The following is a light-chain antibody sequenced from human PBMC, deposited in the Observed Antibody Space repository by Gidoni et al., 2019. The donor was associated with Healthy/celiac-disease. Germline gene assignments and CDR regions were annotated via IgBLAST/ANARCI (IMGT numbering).Light chain of an antibody. J-gene: IGLJ1*01. V-gene: IGLV2-14*01. CDR2: EVS. CDR3: SSYTSISTRV. Sequence: QSALTQPASVSGSPGQSITISCTGTNSDVGGFNYVSWYQQRPGKAPKLMIYEVSNRPSGVSNRFSGSKSGNTASLTISGLRAEDEADYYCSSYTSISTRVFGSGTKVTVL. CDR1: NSDVGGFNY.